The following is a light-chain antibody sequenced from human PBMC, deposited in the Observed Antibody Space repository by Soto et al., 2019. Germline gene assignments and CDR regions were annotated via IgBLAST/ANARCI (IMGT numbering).Light chain of an antibody. CDR2: GAS. Sequence: EIVLTQSPGTLSLSPGERATLSCRASQSVNSNYLAWYQQKPGQAPRLLIYGASSRATGIPDRFSGSGSGTDFTLTIHRLEPEDFAVYYCQQYGSPWTFGQGTKVEIK. V-gene: IGKV3-20*01. J-gene: IGKJ1*01. CDR1: QSVNSNY. CDR3: QQYGSPWT.